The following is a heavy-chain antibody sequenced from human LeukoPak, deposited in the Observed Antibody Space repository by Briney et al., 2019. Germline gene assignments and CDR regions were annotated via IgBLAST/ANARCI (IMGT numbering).Heavy chain of an antibody. Sequence: PGGSLRLFCAASGFTFSSYAMLWVRQAPGRGLEYVSAISSNGGRTFYANSVKGRFTIYRDNSKNTLYLQMGSLRAEHMLVYYCARSASPYYDFWSGYQNAFDIWGQGTMVTVSS. V-gene: IGHV3-64*01. D-gene: IGHD3-3*01. CDR3: ARSASPYYDFWSGYQNAFDI. J-gene: IGHJ3*02. CDR2: ISSNGGRT. CDR1: GFTFSSYA.